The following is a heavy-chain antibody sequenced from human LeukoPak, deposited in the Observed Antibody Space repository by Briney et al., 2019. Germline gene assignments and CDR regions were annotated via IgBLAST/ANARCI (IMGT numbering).Heavy chain of an antibody. J-gene: IGHJ4*02. CDR3: ARRMSGSGSYMRRGFDY. CDR2: IKQDGSEK. Sequence: PGGSLRLSCAASGFTFSSYWMGWVRQAPGKGLEGVANIKQDGSEKYYVDSVKGRFTISRDNAKNSLYLQMNSLRAEDTAVYYCARRMSGSGSYMRRGFDYWGQGTLVTVSS. V-gene: IGHV3-7*03. CDR1: GFTFSSYW. D-gene: IGHD3-10*01.